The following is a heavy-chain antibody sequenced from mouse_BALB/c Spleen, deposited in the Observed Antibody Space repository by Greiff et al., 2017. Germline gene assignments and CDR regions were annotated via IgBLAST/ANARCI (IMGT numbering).Heavy chain of an antibody. CDR1: GFSLTSYG. V-gene: IGHV2-9*02. J-gene: IGHJ4*01. Sequence: QVQLQQSGPGLVAPSQSLSITCTVSGFSLTSYGVHWVRQPPGKGLEWLGVIWAGGSTNYNSALMSRLSISKDNSKSQVFLKMNSLQTDDTAMYYCARDAYYYGSSYYYAMDYWGQGTSVTVSS. CDR3: ARDAYYYGSSYYYAMDY. CDR2: IWAGGST. D-gene: IGHD1-1*01.